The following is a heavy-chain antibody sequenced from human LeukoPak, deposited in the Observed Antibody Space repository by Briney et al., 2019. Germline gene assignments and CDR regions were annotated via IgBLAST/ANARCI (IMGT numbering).Heavy chain of an antibody. V-gene: IGHV3-23*01. D-gene: IGHD3-22*01. CDR1: GFTFSSYG. Sequence: GGSLRLSCAASGFTFSSYGMHWVRQAPGKGLEWVSAISGSGGSTYYADSVKGRFTISRDNSKNTLYLQMNSLRAEDTAVYYCAKDLSLGDSSGYWGQGTLVTVSS. CDR2: ISGSGGST. J-gene: IGHJ4*02. CDR3: AKDLSLGDSSGY.